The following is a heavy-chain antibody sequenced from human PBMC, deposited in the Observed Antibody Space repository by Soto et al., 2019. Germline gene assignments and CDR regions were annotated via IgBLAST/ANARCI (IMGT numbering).Heavy chain of an antibody. V-gene: IGHV4-31*03. D-gene: IGHD6-6*01. CDR1: VGSISSGGYT. CDR2: IYYSGST. CDR3: AREGHSSSAPDY. Sequence: QVQLQESGPGLVKPSQTLSLTGIVFVGSISSGGYTWSWIRQTPGRGLEWIGYIYYSGSTYYNPSLKSRVTISVDTSKNQFSLKLSSVTAADTAVYYCAREGHSSSAPDYWGQGTLVTVSS. J-gene: IGHJ4*02.